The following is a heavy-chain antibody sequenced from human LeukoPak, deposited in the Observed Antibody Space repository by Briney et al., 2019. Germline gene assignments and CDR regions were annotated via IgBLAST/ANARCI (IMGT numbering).Heavy chain of an antibody. CDR3: ARRFCGSGICYLDY. J-gene: IGHJ4*02. V-gene: IGHV4-38-2*01. D-gene: IGHD2-2*01. Sequence: SETLSLTCAVSGYSISSGYYWGWIRQPPGKGLEWIGSIYHTGNTYYNPSLKSRVTISVDTSKNQFSLRLSSVTAADTAAYYCARRFCGSGICYLDYWGQGTLVTVSS. CDR2: IYHTGNT. CDR1: GYSISSGYY.